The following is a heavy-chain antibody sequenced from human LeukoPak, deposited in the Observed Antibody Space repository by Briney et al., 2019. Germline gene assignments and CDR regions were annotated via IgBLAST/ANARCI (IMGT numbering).Heavy chain of an antibody. CDR3: ARDRLPSHQDDFDY. V-gene: IGHV3-66*03. Sequence: PGGSLRLSCTVSGFTVSSNSMSWVRQAPGKGLEWVSFIYSDNTHYSDSVKGRFTISRDNSKNTLYLQMNSLRPEDTAVYYCARDRLPSHQDDFDYWGQGTLVTVSS. CDR1: GFTVSSNS. D-gene: IGHD3-3*01. J-gene: IGHJ4*02. CDR2: IYSDNT.